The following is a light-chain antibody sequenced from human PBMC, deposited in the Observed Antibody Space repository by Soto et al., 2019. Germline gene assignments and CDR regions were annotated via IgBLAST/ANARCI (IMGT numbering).Light chain of an antibody. V-gene: IGLV1-44*01. Sequence: QAVLTQPRSASGTTGEGIVISCSGSTSNIESHSVNWFQQVPGTAPKLLIITNNQRPSGVPARFSGSKSGASASLAISGLQSEDEAAYYCATWDDSRKGVFGTGTKVTVL. CDR3: ATWDDSRKGV. CDR2: TNN. J-gene: IGLJ1*01. CDR1: TSNIESHS.